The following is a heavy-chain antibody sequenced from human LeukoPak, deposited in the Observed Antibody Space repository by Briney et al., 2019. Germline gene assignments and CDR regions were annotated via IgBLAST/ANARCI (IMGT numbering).Heavy chain of an antibody. CDR1: GFTFSSYR. J-gene: IGHJ4*02. V-gene: IGHV3-74*01. D-gene: IGHD3-10*01. CDR3: ARSSHYFDH. CDR2: ITGDGSTT. Sequence: GGSLRLSCAASGFTFSSYRMHWVRQAPGKGLVWVSRITGDGSTTDYADSVKGRFTISGDNAKNTLYLQMNSLRAEDTAVYYCARSSHYFDHWGQGTLVTVSS.